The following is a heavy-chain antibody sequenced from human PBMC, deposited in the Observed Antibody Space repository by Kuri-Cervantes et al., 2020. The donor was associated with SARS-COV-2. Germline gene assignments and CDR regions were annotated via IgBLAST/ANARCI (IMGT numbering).Heavy chain of an antibody. CDR3: ARARITIFGVVIPWDYYGMDV. CDR2: INPNSGGT. D-gene: IGHD3-3*01. CDR1: GYTFTGYY. J-gene: IGHJ6*02. Sequence: ASVKVSCKASGYTFTGYYMHWVRQAPGQGLEWMGRINPNSGGTNYAQKFQGRVTMTRDTSISTAYMELSRLRSEDTAVYYCARARITIFGVVIPWDYYGMDVWGQGTTVTVSS. V-gene: IGHV1-2*06.